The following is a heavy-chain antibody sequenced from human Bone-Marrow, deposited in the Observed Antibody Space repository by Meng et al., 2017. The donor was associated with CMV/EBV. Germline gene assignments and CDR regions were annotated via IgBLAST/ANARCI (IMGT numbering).Heavy chain of an antibody. D-gene: IGHD1-26*01. V-gene: IGHV3-74*01. J-gene: IGHJ4*02. CDR2: INSDGYST. Sequence: GGSLRLSCAASGFTFSSYWLTWVRQAPGKGLVWVSRINSDGYSTDYADSVEGRFTISRDNSKNTLYLQMNSLRAEDTAVYYCARGRAVGAVLDYWGQGTLVTVSS. CDR3: ARGRAVGAVLDY. CDR1: GFTFSSYW.